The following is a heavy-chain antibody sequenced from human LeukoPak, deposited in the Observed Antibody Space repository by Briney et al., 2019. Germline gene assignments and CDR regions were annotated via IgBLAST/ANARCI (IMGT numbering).Heavy chain of an antibody. Sequence: PGGSLRLSCAASGFTFDDYAMHWVRQAPGKGLEWVSGISWNSGSIGYADSVKGRFTISRDNAKNSLYLQMNSLRAEDTALYYCAKDLSRSSHLGYYFDYWGRGTLVTVSS. CDR3: AKDLSRSSHLGYYFDY. CDR1: GFTFDDYA. D-gene: IGHD6-6*01. V-gene: IGHV3-9*01. CDR2: ISWNSGSI. J-gene: IGHJ4*02.